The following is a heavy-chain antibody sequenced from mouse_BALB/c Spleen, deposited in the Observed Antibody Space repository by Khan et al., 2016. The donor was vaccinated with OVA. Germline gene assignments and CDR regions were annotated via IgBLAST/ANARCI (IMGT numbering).Heavy chain of an antibody. J-gene: IGHJ2*01. CDR1: GYTFTSYW. CDR3: ARIKKIVAPDSDY. CDR2: TNPTNGRT. Sequence: QVQLQQPGAELVKAGASVKMSCKASGYTFTSYWMHWVKQRLGQGLEWFAETNPTNGRTYYNEKFKSKATLTVDKSSSTAYMLLSGPTFEDSAVYYCARIKKIVAPDSDYWGLGPTLTVSS. D-gene: IGHD1-1*01. V-gene: IGHV1S81*02.